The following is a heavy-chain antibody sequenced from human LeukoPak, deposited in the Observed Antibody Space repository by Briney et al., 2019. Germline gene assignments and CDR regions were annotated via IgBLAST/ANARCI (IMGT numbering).Heavy chain of an antibody. Sequence: PGGSLRLSCAASGLTFSSFAMSWVRQAPGKGLEWVSVISGSGDSTYYADSVKGRFTISRDNSENTLYLQMNSLRAEDTAVYYCARPPIPAAIKSYFDYWGQGTLVTVSS. J-gene: IGHJ4*02. CDR2: ISGSGDST. V-gene: IGHV3-23*01. D-gene: IGHD2-2*01. CDR1: GLTFSSFA. CDR3: ARPPIPAAIKSYFDY.